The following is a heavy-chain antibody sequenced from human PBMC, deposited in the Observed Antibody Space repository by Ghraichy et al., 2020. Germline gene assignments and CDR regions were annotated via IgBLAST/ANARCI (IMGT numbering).Heavy chain of an antibody. CDR1: GYTFTTYG. CDR2: ISAYNGDT. CDR3: ARTACGGDCSKYNWFDP. Sequence: ASVKVSCKASGYTFTTYGISWVRQAPGQGLEWMGWISAYNGDTNYAQKLQGRVTMTTETSTSTAYMELRSLRSDDTAVYYCARTACGGDCSKYNWFDPWGQGTLVTVSS. J-gene: IGHJ5*02. V-gene: IGHV1-18*01. D-gene: IGHD2-21*01.